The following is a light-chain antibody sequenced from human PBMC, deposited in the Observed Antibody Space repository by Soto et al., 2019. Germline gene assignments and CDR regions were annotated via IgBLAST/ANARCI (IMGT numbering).Light chain of an antibody. CDR2: GAS. V-gene: IGKV3-20*01. Sequence: EIVLTQSPATLSLSPGERATLSCRASQSVSSYLAWYQQKPGQAPRLLIYGASSRATGIPDRFSGSGSGTDFTLTISRLEPEDFAVYYCQQYGSSSITFGQGTRWRL. CDR1: QSVSSY. CDR3: QQYGSSSIT. J-gene: IGKJ5*01.